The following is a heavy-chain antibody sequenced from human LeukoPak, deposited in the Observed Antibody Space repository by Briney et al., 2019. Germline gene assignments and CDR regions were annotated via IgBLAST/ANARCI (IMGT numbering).Heavy chain of an antibody. CDR2: INPNSGGT. CDR1: GYTFTGYY. J-gene: IGHJ4*02. V-gene: IGHV1-2*02. D-gene: IGHD5-18*01. CDR3: ARESRQPDGPVDTAMSFDY. Sequence: GASVKVSCKASGYTFTGYYIHWVRQAPGQGLEWMGWINPNSGGTNYAQKFQGRVTMTRDTSISTAYMELSRLRSDDTAVYYCARESRQPDGPVDTAMSFDYWGQGTLVTVSS.